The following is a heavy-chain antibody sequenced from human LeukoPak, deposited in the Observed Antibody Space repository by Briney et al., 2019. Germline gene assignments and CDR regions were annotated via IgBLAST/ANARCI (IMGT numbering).Heavy chain of an antibody. Sequence: MPSETLSPTCTVSGGSISSYYWSWIRQPPGKGLEWIGYIYYSGSTNYNPSLKSRVTISVDTSKNQFSLKLSSVTAADTAVYCCARGGGIDYYYYYMDVWGKGTTVTVSS. J-gene: IGHJ6*03. CDR2: IYYSGST. V-gene: IGHV4-59*01. CDR3: ARGGGIDYYYYYMDV. D-gene: IGHD3-10*01. CDR1: GGSISSYY.